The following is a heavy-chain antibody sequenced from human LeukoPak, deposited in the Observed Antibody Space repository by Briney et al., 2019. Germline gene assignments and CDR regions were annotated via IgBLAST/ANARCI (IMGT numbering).Heavy chain of an antibody. D-gene: IGHD3-22*01. J-gene: IGHJ6*02. V-gene: IGHV1-3*01. CDR3: ARGRSDYYDSSGYYYYYYYGMDV. Sequence: ASVKVSCKASGYTFTSYAMHWVRQAPGQRLEWMGWINAGNGNTKYSQKFQGRVTITRDTSASTTYMELSSLRSEDTAVYYCARGRSDYYDSSGYYYYYYYGMDVWGQGTTVTVSS. CDR2: INAGNGNT. CDR1: GYTFTSYA.